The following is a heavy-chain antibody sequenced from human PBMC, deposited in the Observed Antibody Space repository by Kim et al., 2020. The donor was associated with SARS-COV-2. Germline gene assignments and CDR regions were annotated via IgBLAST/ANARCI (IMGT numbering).Heavy chain of an antibody. V-gene: IGHV1-69*13. D-gene: IGHD3-9*01. CDR3: ARVIGYDSLTGYSRGEYFQH. J-gene: IGHJ1*01. Sequence: SVKVSCKASGGTFSSYAISWVRQAPGQGLDWMGGIIPMFGTANYAQKFQGRATVIADESTSTAYMELSSLRSEDTAVYYCARVIGYDSLTGYSRGEYFQHWGQGTLVTVSS. CDR2: IIPMFGTA. CDR1: GGTFSSYA.